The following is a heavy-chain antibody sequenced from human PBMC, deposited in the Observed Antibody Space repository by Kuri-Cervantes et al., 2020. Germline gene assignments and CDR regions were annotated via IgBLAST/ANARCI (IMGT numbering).Heavy chain of an antibody. CDR3: AKDFSGATEDDAFDI. V-gene: IGHV1-18*01. Sequence: ASVKVSCKASGYTFTSYGISWVRQAPGQGLEWMGWISAYNGDTNYAQKLQGRVTMTTDTSTSTAYMELRSLRSDDTAVYYCAKDFSGATEDDAFDIWGQGTMVTVSS. J-gene: IGHJ3*02. CDR1: GYTFTSYG. CDR2: ISAYNGDT. D-gene: IGHD1-26*01.